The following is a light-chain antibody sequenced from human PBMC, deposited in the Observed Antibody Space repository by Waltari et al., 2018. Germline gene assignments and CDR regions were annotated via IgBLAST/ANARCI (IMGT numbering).Light chain of an antibody. J-gene: IGKJ4*01. CDR1: QSVSNF. CDR2: HAS. Sequence: EIVLTQSPATLSLSPGERATLSCRASQSVSNFLAWYQQKPGQAPRLLIYHASNRVTGIPARFSGRGSGTDFTLTISSLEPGDSAVYYCQQRANWPPLTFGGGTRVEI. CDR3: QQRANWPPLT. V-gene: IGKV3-11*01.